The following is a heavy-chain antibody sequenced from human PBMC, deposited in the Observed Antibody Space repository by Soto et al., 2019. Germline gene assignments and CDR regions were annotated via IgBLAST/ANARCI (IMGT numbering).Heavy chain of an antibody. J-gene: IGHJ3*02. Sequence: SETLSLTCAVSGGSISSGDYSWSWIRQPPGKGLEWIGYIYYSGSTNYNPSLKSRVTISVDTSKNQFSLELSSVTAADTAVYYCARRYGVAFDIWGQGTTVTVSS. V-gene: IGHV4-61*08. CDR1: GGSISSGDYS. CDR3: ARRYGVAFDI. D-gene: IGHD3-10*01. CDR2: IYYSGST.